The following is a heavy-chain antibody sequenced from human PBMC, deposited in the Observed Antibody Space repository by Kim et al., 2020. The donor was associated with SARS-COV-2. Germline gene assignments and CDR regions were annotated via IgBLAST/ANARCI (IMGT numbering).Heavy chain of an antibody. V-gene: IGHV3-48*03. D-gene: IGHD6-19*01. CDR2: ISGSGTTI. J-gene: IGHJ4*02. CDR3: ARESAVAGNEY. CDR1: GFTFSSYE. Sequence: GGSLRLSCAASGFTFSSYEMNWVRQAPGKGLEWVSFISGSGTTIHYADYVKGRFTISRDNAKNSLYLQMNSLRAEDTAVYYCARESAVAGNEYWGQGTLVTVSS.